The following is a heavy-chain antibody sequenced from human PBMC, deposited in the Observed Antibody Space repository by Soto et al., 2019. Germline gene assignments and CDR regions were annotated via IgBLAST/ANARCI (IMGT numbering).Heavy chain of an antibody. Sequence: GQSQKISWNGSGYSCTNYGIGWVRQMPGKGLEWMGIINPTDSDIRYSPSFQGQVTISADKSISTAYLQWSSLKASDTAMYYCARVSIHGSGSLDYYYGMDVWGQGTTVTVSS. CDR2: INPTDSDI. CDR1: GYSCTNYG. CDR3: ARVSIHGSGSLDYYYGMDV. J-gene: IGHJ6*02. V-gene: IGHV5-51*01. D-gene: IGHD3-10*01.